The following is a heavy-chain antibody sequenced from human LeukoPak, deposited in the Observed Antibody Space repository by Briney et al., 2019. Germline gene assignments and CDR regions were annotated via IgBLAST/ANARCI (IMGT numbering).Heavy chain of an antibody. CDR3: ARDGFFGSGIVGAFDI. CDR2: ISAYNGNT. D-gene: IGHD3-10*01. V-gene: IGHV1-18*01. CDR1: GYMFSSYG. Sequence: ASVKVSCKASGYMFSSYGISWVRQAPGQGLEWMGWISAYNGNTNYAQKFQGRVTMITDTSTSTAYTELRSLRSDDTAVYYCARDGFFGSGIVGAFDIWGQGTMVTVSS. J-gene: IGHJ3*02.